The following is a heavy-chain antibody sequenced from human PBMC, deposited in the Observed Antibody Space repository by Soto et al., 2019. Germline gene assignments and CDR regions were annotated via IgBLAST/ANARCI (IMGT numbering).Heavy chain of an antibody. V-gene: IGHV1-69*13. Sequence: SVKVSCKASGGTFSSYAISWVRQAPGQGLEWMGGIIPIFGTANYAQKFQGRVTITADESTSTAYMELTSVTAADTAVYYCARDPRSAYYHDHWGQGTLVTVSS. J-gene: IGHJ4*02. CDR2: IIPIFGTA. CDR3: ARDPRSAYYHDH. CDR1: GGTFSSYA. D-gene: IGHD3-3*01.